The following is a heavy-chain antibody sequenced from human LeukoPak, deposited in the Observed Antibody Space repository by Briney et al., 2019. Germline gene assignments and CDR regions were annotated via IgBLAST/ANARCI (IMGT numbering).Heavy chain of an antibody. V-gene: IGHV4-34*01. CDR2: INHSGST. D-gene: IGHD6-19*01. CDR1: GGSFSGYY. Sequence: SETLSLTCAVYGGSFSGYYWSWIRQPPGKGLEWIGEINHSGSTNYNPSLKSRVTISVDTSKNQFSLKLSSVTAADTAVYYCARVSTIAEAGYYYYGMDVWGQGTTVTVSS. J-gene: IGHJ6*02. CDR3: ARVSTIAEAGYYYYGMDV.